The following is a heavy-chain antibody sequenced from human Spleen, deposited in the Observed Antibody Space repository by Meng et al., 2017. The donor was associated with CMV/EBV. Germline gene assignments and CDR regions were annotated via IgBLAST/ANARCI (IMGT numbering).Heavy chain of an antibody. J-gene: IGHJ2*01. Sequence: SVKVSCKASGGTFSSYAISWVRQAPGQGLEWMGGIIPIFGTANYAQKFQGRVKITTDESTSTAYMELSSLRSEDTAVYYCARGPAVRRNDWYFDLWGRGTLVTVSS. V-gene: IGHV1-69*05. CDR1: GGTFSSYA. CDR3: ARGPAVRRNDWYFDL. CDR2: IIPIFGTA. D-gene: IGHD3-10*01.